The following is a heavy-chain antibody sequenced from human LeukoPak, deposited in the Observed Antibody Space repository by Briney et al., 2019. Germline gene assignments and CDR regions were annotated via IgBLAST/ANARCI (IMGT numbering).Heavy chain of an antibody. CDR2: IYNSGRT. J-gene: IGHJ3*02. Sequence: PSETLSLTCTVSGGSINSYYWSWIRQPAGKGLEWIGRIYNSGRTNYNPSLKSRVTMSVDTSKNQFSLKLSSVTAADTAVYYCARYSYDSSGYYFDASDIWGQGTMVTVSS. CDR3: ARYSYDSSGYYFDASDI. CDR1: GGSINSYY. V-gene: IGHV4-4*07. D-gene: IGHD3-22*01.